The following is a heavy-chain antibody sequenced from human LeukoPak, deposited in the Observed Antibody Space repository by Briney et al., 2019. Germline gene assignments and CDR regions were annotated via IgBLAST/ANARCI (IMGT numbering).Heavy chain of an antibody. V-gene: IGHV4-61*02. CDR3: ARAGYSSGWYGGYYFDY. CDR1: GGSISSGSYH. J-gene: IGHJ4*02. CDR2: IYTSGST. Sequence: SQTLSLTCTVSGGSISSGSYHWSWIRQPAGKGLEWIGRIYTSGSTNYNPSLKSRVTISVDTSKNQFSLKLSSVTAADTAVYYCARAGYSSGWYGGYYFDYWGQGTLVTVSS. D-gene: IGHD6-19*01.